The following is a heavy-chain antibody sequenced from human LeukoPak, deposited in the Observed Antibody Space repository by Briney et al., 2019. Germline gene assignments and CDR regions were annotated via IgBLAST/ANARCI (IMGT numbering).Heavy chain of an antibody. V-gene: IGHV4-61*01. D-gene: IGHD1-26*01. J-gene: IGHJ4*02. CDR2: ISNSGST. CDR3: TRGGASSIPLDY. CDR1: GGSIGGNSY. Sequence: PSETLSLTCTVSGGSIGGNSYWSWIRQPPGKGPEWIGHISNSGSTYYSPSLSSRVTISLDTSKNQFSLKLRSVTAADTAVYYCTRGGASSIPLDYWGRGTLVTVSS.